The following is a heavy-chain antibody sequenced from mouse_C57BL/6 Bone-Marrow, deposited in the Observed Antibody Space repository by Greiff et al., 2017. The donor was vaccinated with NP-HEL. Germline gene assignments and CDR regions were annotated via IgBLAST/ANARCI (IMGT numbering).Heavy chain of an antibody. CDR1: GYTFTSYG. CDR3: ARWRGIVTRMDY. V-gene: IGHV1-81*01. CDR2: IYPRSGNT. D-gene: IGHD2-12*01. Sequence: QVQLQQSGAELARPGASVKLSCKASGYTFTSYGISWVKQRTGQGLEWIGEIYPRSGNTYYTEKFKGKATLTADKSSNTACKELRSLTSEDSAVYFCARWRGIVTRMDYWGQGTSVTVSS. J-gene: IGHJ4*01.